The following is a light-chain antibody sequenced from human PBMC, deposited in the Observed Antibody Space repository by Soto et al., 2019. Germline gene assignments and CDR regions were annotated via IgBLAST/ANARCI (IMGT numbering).Light chain of an antibody. CDR1: QNISPW. J-gene: IGKJ5*01. V-gene: IGKV3-11*01. Sequence: SQSPSTLSASVGDRVTIACRASQNISPWLAWYQQKPGQAPRLLIYDASHRATGIPARFSGSGSGTDFTLTISSLEPEDFAVYYCQQRSNWPKTFGQGTRLEI. CDR3: QQRSNWPKT. CDR2: DAS.